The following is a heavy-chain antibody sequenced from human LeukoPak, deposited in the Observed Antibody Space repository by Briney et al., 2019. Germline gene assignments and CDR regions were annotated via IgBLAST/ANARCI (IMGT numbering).Heavy chain of an antibody. J-gene: IGHJ4*02. D-gene: IGHD3-9*01. CDR3: ARALVTRRLAHFDY. CDR1: GFTFSIYW. V-gene: IGHV3-7*01. CDR2: IKQDASEK. Sequence: GGSLRLSCAASGFTFSIYWMSWVRQAPGKGLECVANIKQDASEKYYVDSVKGRFTISRDNAKNSLYLQMNSLRAEDTAVYYCARALVTRRLAHFDYWGQGTLVTVSS.